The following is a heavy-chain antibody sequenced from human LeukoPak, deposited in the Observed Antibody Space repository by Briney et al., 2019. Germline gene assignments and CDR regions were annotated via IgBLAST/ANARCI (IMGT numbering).Heavy chain of an antibody. CDR3: ARGSALGAYFDY. Sequence: GGSLRLSCAASGFPLSGYSMNWVRQAPGKGLEWVSSISSTTNYIYYADSVKGRFTISRDNAKNTVYLQMNSLRAEDTAVYYCARGSALGAYFDYWGQGTLVTVSS. D-gene: IGHD3-10*01. J-gene: IGHJ4*02. CDR2: ISSTTNYI. V-gene: IGHV3-21*01. CDR1: GFPLSGYS.